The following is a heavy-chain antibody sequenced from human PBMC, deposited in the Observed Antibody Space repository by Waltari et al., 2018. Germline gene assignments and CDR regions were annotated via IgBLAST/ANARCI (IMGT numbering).Heavy chain of an antibody. CDR2: IRSKAYGGTT. D-gene: IGHD2-21*01. CDR3: TRDRLSLLY. Sequence: EVQLVESGGGLVQPGRSLRLSCTASGFTFGDYAMSWFRQAPGKGLEWVGFIRSKAYGGTTEYAASVKGRFTISRDDSKSIAYLQMNSLKTEDTAVYYCTRDRLSLLYWGQGTLVTVSS. V-gene: IGHV3-49*03. CDR1: GFTFGDYA. J-gene: IGHJ4*02.